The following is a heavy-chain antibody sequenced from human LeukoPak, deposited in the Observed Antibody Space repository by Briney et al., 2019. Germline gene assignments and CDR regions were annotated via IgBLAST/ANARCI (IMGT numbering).Heavy chain of an antibody. Sequence: PSETLSLTCTVSGGSISSHYWSWIRQPPGKGLEWIGYIDYSGGTNYNPSLKSRVTISVDTSKNQFSLNLSSVTAADTAVYYCARGHYYDTSGDYWGQGTLVTVSS. D-gene: IGHD3-22*01. CDR3: ARGHYYDTSGDY. V-gene: IGHV4-59*11. J-gene: IGHJ4*02. CDR2: IDYSGGT. CDR1: GGSISSHY.